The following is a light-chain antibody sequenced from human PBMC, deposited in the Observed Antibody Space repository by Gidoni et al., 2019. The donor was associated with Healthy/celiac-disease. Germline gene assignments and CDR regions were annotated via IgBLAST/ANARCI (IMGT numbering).Light chain of an antibody. Sequence: QSALTQPASVSGSPGQSITISCTGTSSDVGSYNLVSWYQQHPGKAPKLMIYEGSKRPSGVSNRFSCSKSGNTASLTISGLQAEDEADYYCCSYAGSSTFEGVFGGGTKLTVL. CDR2: EGS. CDR3: CSYAGSSTFEGV. V-gene: IGLV2-23*03. J-gene: IGLJ3*02. CDR1: SSDVGSYNL.